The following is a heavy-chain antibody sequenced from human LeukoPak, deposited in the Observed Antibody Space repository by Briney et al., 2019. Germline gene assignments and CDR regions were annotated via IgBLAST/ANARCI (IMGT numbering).Heavy chain of an antibody. J-gene: IGHJ3*02. CDR2: ISAYNGNT. CDR1: GYTFTSYG. CDR3: ARERARVVVNWAFDI. D-gene: IGHD3-22*01. Sequence: EASVKVSCKAFGYTFTSYGISWVRQAPGQGLEWMGWISAYNGNTNYAQKFQGRVTMTRDMSTSTVYMELSSLRSEDTAVYYCARERARVVVNWAFDIWGQGTMVTVSS. V-gene: IGHV1-18*01.